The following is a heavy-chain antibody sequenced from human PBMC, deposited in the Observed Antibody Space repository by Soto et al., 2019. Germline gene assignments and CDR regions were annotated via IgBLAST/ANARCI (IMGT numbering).Heavy chain of an antibody. J-gene: IGHJ5*02. CDR2: IYYSGST. V-gene: IGHV4-59*01. Sequence: SETLSLTCTASGGSISSYYWSWIRQPPGKGLEWIGYIYYSGSTNYNPSLKSRVTISVDTSKNQFSLKLSSVTAADTAVYYCASFYDSSGHNWFDPWGQGTLVTVSS. CDR3: ASFYDSSGHNWFDP. D-gene: IGHD3-22*01. CDR1: GGSISSYY.